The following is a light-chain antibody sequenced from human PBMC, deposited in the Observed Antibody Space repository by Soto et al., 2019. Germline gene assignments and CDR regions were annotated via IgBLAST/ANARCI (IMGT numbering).Light chain of an antibody. CDR3: QQTKSFPRT. V-gene: IGKV1-12*01. CDR1: QDISNW. Sequence: DIQMTQSPSSVSAFLGGRVTITCRASQDISNWLAWYRRTPGNAPELLIYGASNLQSGVPSRFSGSGSGTDFALTIGSLQPEDFATYDCQQTKSFPRTFGQGTKVEIK. J-gene: IGKJ1*01. CDR2: GAS.